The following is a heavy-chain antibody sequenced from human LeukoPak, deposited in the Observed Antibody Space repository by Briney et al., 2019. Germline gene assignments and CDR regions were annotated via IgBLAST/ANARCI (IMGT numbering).Heavy chain of an antibody. J-gene: IGHJ4*02. CDR2: IIPILGAT. V-gene: IGHV1-69*13. CDR1: GGTFSTYV. D-gene: IGHD3-16*01. CDR3: ARDFSGYDHTYYDL. Sequence: GASVKVSCKASGGTFSTYVISWVRQAPGQGLEWMGGIIPILGATDYAQSFQGRVTITADESTSTAYMELSSLRFEYTAMYYCARDFSGYDHTYYDLWGQGTLLTVSS.